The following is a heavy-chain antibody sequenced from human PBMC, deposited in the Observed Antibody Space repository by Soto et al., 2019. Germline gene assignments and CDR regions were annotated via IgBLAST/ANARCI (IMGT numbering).Heavy chain of an antibody. V-gene: IGHV4-61*01. CDR1: GGSVSSGSYE. J-gene: IGHJ4*02. D-gene: IGHD5-12*01. CDR3: ARERYSGPSGYEEALDY. CDR2: IYYSGST. Sequence: PSGTLALTCTVSGGSVSSGSYEGSWIRQPPGKGLEWIGYIYYSGSTNYNPSLKSRVTISVDTSKNQFSLKLSSVTAADTAVYYCARERYSGPSGYEEALDYWGQGTLVTVSS.